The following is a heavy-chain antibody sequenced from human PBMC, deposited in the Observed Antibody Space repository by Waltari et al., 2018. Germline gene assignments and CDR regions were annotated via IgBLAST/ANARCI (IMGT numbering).Heavy chain of an antibody. V-gene: IGHV1-8*01. CDR2: MNPNSGNT. CDR3: ARVAMVLGDAFDI. Sequence: QVQLVQSGAEVKKPGASVKVSCKAAGNTFTSYDINWVRQATGQGLEWMGWMNPNSGNTGYAQKFQGRVTMTRNTSISTAYMELSSLRSEDTAVYYCARVAMVLGDAFDIWGQGTMVTVSS. J-gene: IGHJ3*02. CDR1: GNTFTSYD. D-gene: IGHD5-18*01.